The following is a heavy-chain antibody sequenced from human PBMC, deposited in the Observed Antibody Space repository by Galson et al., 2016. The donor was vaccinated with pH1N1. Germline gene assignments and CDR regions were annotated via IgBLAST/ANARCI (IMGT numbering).Heavy chain of an antibody. J-gene: IGHJ3*02. Sequence: ETLSLTCTVSGGSIRSNYWSWIRQSPGKGLEWIGYIYYSGSTDYNSSLKSRVTISIDTSKNQFSLKLSTVNAGDTAVYYCAREGVGATKTAFDIWGQGTMVTVSS. CDR2: IYYSGST. D-gene: IGHD1-26*01. CDR1: GGSIRSNY. CDR3: AREGVGATKTAFDI. V-gene: IGHV4-59*01.